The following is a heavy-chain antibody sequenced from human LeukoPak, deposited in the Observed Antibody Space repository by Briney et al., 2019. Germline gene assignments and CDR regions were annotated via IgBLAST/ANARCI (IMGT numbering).Heavy chain of an antibody. D-gene: IGHD6-13*01. Sequence: PGRSLRLSCAAFGLSFSNYGMHWVRQGPGKGPEWVATITPDGNRAYYADSVEGRFTISRDNSKSTLYLQVNSLTTDDTAVYFCAQDGPYTSSFDYWGQGTLVTVSS. CDR3: AQDGPYTSSFDY. CDR2: ITPDGNRA. J-gene: IGHJ4*02. CDR1: GLSFSNYG. V-gene: IGHV3-30*18.